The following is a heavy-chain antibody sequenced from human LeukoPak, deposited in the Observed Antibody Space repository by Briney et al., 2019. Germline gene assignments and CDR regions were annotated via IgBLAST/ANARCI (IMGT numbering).Heavy chain of an antibody. D-gene: IGHD2-21*02. V-gene: IGHV7-4-1*02. CDR1: GYTFTSFA. J-gene: IGHJ4*02. CDR2: INTNTENP. CDR3: ARDFRCGGDCYDY. Sequence: ASVKVSCKASGYTFTSFATNWVRQAPGQGLEWMGWINTNTENPTYAQGFTGRFVFSLDTSVSTAYLQITSLKAEDTAVYYCARDFRCGGDCYDYWGQGTLVTVSS.